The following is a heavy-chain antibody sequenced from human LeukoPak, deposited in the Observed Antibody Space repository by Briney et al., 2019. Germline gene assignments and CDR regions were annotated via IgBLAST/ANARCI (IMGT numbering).Heavy chain of an antibody. V-gene: IGHV5-51*01. CDR2: IYPGNSDT. J-gene: IGHJ4*02. CDR1: GYSFTSYW. Sequence: GESLKISCKGSGYSFTSYWIGWVRQMPGKGLEWMGFIYPGNSDTKYSPSFQGQVTISADKSISTAYLQWSSLKASDTAMYYCARPATLSPYGGNLYFDYWGQGTLVTVSS. D-gene: IGHD4-23*01. CDR3: ARPATLSPYGGNLYFDY.